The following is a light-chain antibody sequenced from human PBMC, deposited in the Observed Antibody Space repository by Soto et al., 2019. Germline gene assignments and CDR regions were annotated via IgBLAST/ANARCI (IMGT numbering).Light chain of an antibody. Sequence: EIVLTQSPATLSLSPGQRATLSCRASQSIRTSLAWYQQKPGQAPRLVIFDASNRANGVPARFSGSGSGTDFTLTISRLDPEDFAVYYCQQHGTSPITFGQGTRLEIK. V-gene: IGKV3-11*01. CDR2: DAS. CDR3: QQHGTSPIT. CDR1: QSIRTS. J-gene: IGKJ5*01.